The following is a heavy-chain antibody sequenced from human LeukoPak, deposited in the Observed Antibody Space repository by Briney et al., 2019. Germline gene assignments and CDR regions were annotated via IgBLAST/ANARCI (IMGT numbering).Heavy chain of an antibody. CDR3: ARGRDTSSWSPNFNY. CDR1: GGTFSSHS. CDR2: IIPIFGTA. Sequence: SVKVSCKAFGGTFSSHSISWVRQAPGQGLEWMGGIIPIFGTANYAQKFQGRATITADESTSTAYMELSSLRSEDTAVYYCARGRDTSSWSPNFNYGGQGPLVPVSS. V-gene: IGHV1-69*13. D-gene: IGHD6-13*01. J-gene: IGHJ4*02.